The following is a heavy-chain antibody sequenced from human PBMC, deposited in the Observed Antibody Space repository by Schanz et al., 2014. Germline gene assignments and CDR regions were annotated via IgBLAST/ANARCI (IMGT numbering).Heavy chain of an antibody. CDR3: ARGRGFYDY. J-gene: IGHJ4*02. D-gene: IGHD3-10*01. V-gene: IGHV1-69*02. CDR1: GGTFSSYT. Sequence: QVQLVQSGAEVKKPGSSVKVSCKASGGTFSSYTISWVRQAPGQGLEWMGIINPSGGSTRYGQKFQGRITVTTDTSTNTAYMELSSLTSEDTAVHYCARGRGFYDYWGQGTLVTVSS. CDR2: INPSGGST.